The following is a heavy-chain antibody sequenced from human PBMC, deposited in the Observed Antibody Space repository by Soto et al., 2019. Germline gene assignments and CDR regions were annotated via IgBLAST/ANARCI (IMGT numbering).Heavy chain of an antibody. J-gene: IGHJ5*02. CDR2: IIPIFGTA. Sequence: ASVKVSCKASGGTFSSYAISWVRQAPGQGLEWMGGIIPIFGTANYAQKFQGRVTITADRSTSTAYMELSSLRSEDTAVYYCARGAVLRFLEWLSSGVWFDPWGQGTLVTVSS. CDR3: ARGAVLRFLEWLSSGVWFDP. D-gene: IGHD3-3*01. CDR1: GGTFSSYA. V-gene: IGHV1-69*06.